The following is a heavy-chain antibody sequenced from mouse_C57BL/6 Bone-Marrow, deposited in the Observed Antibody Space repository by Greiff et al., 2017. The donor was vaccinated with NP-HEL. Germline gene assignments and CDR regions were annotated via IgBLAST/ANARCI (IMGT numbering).Heavy chain of an antibody. D-gene: IGHD1-1*01. CDR1: GYTFTSYD. CDR3: ARRGYYYGSSYSYFDY. V-gene: IGHV1-85*01. Sequence: VQLVESGPELVKPGASVKLSCKASGYTFTSYDINWVKQRPGQGLEWIGWIYPRDGSTKYNEKFKGKATLTVDTSSSTAYMELHSLTSEDSAVYFCARRGYYYGSSYSYFDYWGQGTTLTVSS. J-gene: IGHJ2*01. CDR2: IYPRDGST.